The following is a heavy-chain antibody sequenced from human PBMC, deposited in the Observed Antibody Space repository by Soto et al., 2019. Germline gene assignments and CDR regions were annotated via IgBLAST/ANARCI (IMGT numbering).Heavy chain of an antibody. CDR3: ARMQNFGPTLHYLEY. Sequence: PGGSLSLSCAASGFPFSSYAMSWVRQAPGKGLEWVSAISGSGGYTYYADSVKGRFTISVDTSKNQLSLKLSSVTAADTAVYYCARMQNFGPTLHYLEYWAREPWSPSPQ. D-gene: IGHD1-7*01. CDR1: GFPFSSYA. V-gene: IGHV3-23*01. J-gene: IGHJ4*02. CDR2: ISGSGGYT.